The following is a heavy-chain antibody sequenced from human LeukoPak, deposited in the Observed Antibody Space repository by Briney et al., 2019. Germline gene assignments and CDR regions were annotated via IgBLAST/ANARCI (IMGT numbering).Heavy chain of an antibody. V-gene: IGHV3-30*02. CDR1: AFPFSSYG. Sequence: GSLSLSCAASAFPFSSYGMHWVRQAPGKGLEWVAYIQYDRTNEQYAHSVKGRFRISRDNSNNILYLQMNSLRTEDTAVCYCAKDRCSNGIGCYYYYMEVWGKGTTVTISS. CDR2: IQYDRTNE. D-gene: IGHD2-8*01. CDR3: AKDRCSNGIGCYYYYMEV. J-gene: IGHJ6*03.